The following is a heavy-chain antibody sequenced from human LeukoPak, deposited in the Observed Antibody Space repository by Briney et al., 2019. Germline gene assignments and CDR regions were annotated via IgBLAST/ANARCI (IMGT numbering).Heavy chain of an antibody. Sequence: PSETLSPTCTVSGGSISPYYWSWIRQPPGKGLEWIGYIYYSGSTNYNPSLKSRVTISVDTSKNQFSLKLSSVTAADTAVYYCARHALYSSIIRNYYYGMDVWGQGTTVTVSS. CDR3: ARHALYSSIIRNYYYGMDV. CDR1: GGSISPYY. J-gene: IGHJ6*02. V-gene: IGHV4-59*08. CDR2: IYYSGST. D-gene: IGHD5-18*01.